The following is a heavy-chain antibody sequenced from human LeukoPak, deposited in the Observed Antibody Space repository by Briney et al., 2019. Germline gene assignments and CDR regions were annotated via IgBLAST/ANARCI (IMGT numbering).Heavy chain of an antibody. CDR3: ARVRELLAYCGGDCYFDY. D-gene: IGHD2-21*02. CDR1: GYTFSSYG. CDR2: VSPFNGNT. Sequence: ASVKVSCKASGYTFSSYGIIWVRQAPGQGLQWMGWVSPFNGNTNYAQKLQGRVTMTTDTSTSTAYMELRSLRSDDTAVYYCARVRELLAYCGGDCYFDYWGQGTLVIVSS. J-gene: IGHJ4*02. V-gene: IGHV1-18*01.